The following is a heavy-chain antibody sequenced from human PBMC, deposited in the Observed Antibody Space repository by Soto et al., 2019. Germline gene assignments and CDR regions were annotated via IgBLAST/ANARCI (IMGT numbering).Heavy chain of an antibody. Sequence: GALLGSCSAPGFTFSSYAMTGVRQAPGKGLEWVSGISGSGGSTYYADSVKGRFTIARDNSKNTLYLQMNSLRAEDTAVYYCAKDPWSDYYDSSGYHYGYFDYWGQGTPVTVYS. J-gene: IGHJ4*02. CDR3: AKDPWSDYYDSSGYHYGYFDY. CDR2: ISGSGGST. CDR1: GFTFSSYA. D-gene: IGHD3-22*01. V-gene: IGHV3-23*01.